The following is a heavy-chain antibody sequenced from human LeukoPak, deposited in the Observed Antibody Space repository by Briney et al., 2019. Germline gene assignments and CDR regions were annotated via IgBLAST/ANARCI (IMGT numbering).Heavy chain of an antibody. CDR1: GFTFSSYS. Sequence: PGGSLRLSCAASGFTFSSYSMNWVRQAPGKGLGWVSSISSSSSYIYYADPVKGRFTISRDNPKNSLYLQMNSLRAEDTAVYYCAREEDYYYYMDVWGKATTVTVSS. CDR3: AREEDYYYYMDV. V-gene: IGHV3-21*01. CDR2: ISSSSSYI. J-gene: IGHJ6*03.